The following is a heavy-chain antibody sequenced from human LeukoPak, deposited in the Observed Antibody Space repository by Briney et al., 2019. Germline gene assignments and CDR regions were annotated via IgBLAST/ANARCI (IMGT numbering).Heavy chain of an antibody. J-gene: IGHJ3*02. CDR1: GYSFTNYW. CDR2: IDPSDSYA. CDR3: ARDYYDSSGSDAFDI. D-gene: IGHD3-22*01. Sequence: GESLNISCKGSGYSFTNYWISWVRQMPGKGLEWMGKIDPSDSYANYSPSFQGHVTISADKSITTAYLQWGSLKASDTAMYYCARDYYDSSGSDAFDIWGQGTMVTVYS. V-gene: IGHV5-10-1*01.